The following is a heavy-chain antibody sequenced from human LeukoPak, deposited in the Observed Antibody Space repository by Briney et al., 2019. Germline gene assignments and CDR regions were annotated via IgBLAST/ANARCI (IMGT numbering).Heavy chain of an antibody. CDR2: ISGNDGYT. CDR1: GFTFSNYA. V-gene: IGHV3-23*01. J-gene: IGHJ4*02. CDR3: ARDLLSSSGY. D-gene: IGHD3-22*01. Sequence: GGSLRLPCAASGFTFSNYAMSWVRQAPGKGLEWVSGISGNDGYTYYADSVKGRFTISRDNAKNSLYLQMNSLRDEDTAVYYCARDLLSSSGYWGQGTLVTVSS.